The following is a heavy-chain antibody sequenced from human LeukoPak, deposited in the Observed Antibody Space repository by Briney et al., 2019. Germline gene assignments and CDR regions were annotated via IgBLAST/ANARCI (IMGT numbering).Heavy chain of an antibody. J-gene: IGHJ3*02. Sequence: SETLSLTCAVYGGSFSGHYWSWIRQPPGKGLEWIGEINHSGSTYNNPSLKSRVTISVDTSKNQFSLKLSSVTAADTAVYYCARPPYCSSTSCYRAFDIWGQGTMVTVSS. CDR3: ARPPYCSSTSCYRAFDI. V-gene: IGHV4-34*01. CDR1: GGSFSGHY. D-gene: IGHD2-2*01. CDR2: INHSGST.